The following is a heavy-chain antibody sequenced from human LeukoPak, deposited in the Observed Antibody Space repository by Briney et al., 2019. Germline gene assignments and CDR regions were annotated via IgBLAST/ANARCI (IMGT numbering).Heavy chain of an antibody. CDR1: GGSFSGYY. CDR2: INHSGST. J-gene: IGHJ4*02. Sequence: SETLSLTCAVYGGSFSGYYWSWIRQPPGKGLEWIGEINHSGSTNYNPSLKSRVTISVDTSKNQFSLKLSSVTAADTAVYYCAREDIVVVPAAARHAVWGQGTLVTVSS. D-gene: IGHD2-2*01. V-gene: IGHV4-34*01. CDR3: AREDIVVVPAAARHAV.